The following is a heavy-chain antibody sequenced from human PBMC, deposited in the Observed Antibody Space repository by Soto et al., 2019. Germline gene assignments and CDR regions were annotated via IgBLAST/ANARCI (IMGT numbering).Heavy chain of an antibody. CDR1: GYTFTSYY. Sequence: GASVKVSCKASGYTFTSYYMHWVRQAPGQGLEWMGMINPSVGSTNYAQKFQGRVTITGDKSTSTAYMELSSLRSEDTAVYYCASWEYNSFDIWGQGTMVTVSS. D-gene: IGHD6-6*01. CDR3: ASWEYNSFDI. CDR2: INPSVGST. J-gene: IGHJ3*02. V-gene: IGHV1-46*01.